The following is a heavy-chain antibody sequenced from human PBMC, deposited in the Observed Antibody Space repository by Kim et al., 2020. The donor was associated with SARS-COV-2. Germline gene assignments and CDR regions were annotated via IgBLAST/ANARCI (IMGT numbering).Heavy chain of an antibody. CDR2: IDPSDSYT. CDR3: ARVYCSSTSCYVSPFDY. Sequence: GESLKISCKGSGYSFTSYWISWVRQMPGKGLEWMGRIDPSDSYTNYSPSFQGHVTISADKSISTAYLQWSSLKASDTAMYYCARVYCSSTSCYVSPFDYWGQGTLVTVSS. CDR1: GYSFTSYW. V-gene: IGHV5-10-1*01. J-gene: IGHJ4*02. D-gene: IGHD2-2*01.